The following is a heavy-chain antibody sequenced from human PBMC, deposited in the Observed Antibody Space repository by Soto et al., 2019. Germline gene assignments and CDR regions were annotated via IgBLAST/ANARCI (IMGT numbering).Heavy chain of an antibody. CDR3: ARDPRYDFWSGYYRGGWFDP. Sequence: QVQLVQSGAEVKKPGSSVKVSCKASGGTFSSYAISWVRQAPGQGLEWMGGIIPIFGTANYAQKFQGRVTITADESTSTAYMELSSLRSEDTAVYYCARDPRYDFWSGYYRGGWFDPWGQGPLVTVSS. J-gene: IGHJ5*02. CDR1: GGTFSSYA. CDR2: IIPIFGTA. D-gene: IGHD3-3*01. V-gene: IGHV1-69*01.